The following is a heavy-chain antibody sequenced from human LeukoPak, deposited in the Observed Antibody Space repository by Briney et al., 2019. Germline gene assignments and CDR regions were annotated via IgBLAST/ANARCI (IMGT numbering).Heavy chain of an antibody. V-gene: IGHV4-4*07. CDR1: GDSINNYY. D-gene: IGHD3-22*01. CDR2: VYITGST. Sequence: PSETLSLTCTVSGDSINNYYWTWIRQPAGKTLEWIGRVYITGSTNYNPSLKGRVTISLDTSKNQFSLKLTSVTAADTAVYYCARENYDTSGGADCWGQGTFVTVSS. J-gene: IGHJ4*02. CDR3: ARENYDTSGGADC.